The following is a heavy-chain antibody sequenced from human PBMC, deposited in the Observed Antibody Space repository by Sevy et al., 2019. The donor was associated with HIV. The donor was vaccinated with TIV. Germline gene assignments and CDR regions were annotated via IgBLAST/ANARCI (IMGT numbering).Heavy chain of an antibody. J-gene: IGHJ4*02. CDR1: GVSFSDYY. CDR3: ARGPLFSPEYCSGGTCPTIDY. D-gene: IGHD2-15*01. V-gene: IGHV4-34*01. CDR2: VSQSGSA. Sequence: SETLSLTCAVSGVSFSDYYWAWIRQPPGKGLEWIGEVSQSGSANYNPSLRSRVIMSLDTSNNHFSLKLTSVTAADTAVYYCARGPLFSPEYCSGGTCPTIDYWSQGTLVTVSS.